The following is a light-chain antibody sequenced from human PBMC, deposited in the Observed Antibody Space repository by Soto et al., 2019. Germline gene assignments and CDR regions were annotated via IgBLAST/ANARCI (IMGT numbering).Light chain of an antibody. CDR2: YDD. J-gene: IGLJ2*01. CDR1: WSNIGNNA. CDR3: AVWDDSLNGRI. V-gene: IGLV1-36*01. Sequence: QSVLTQPPSVSEAPRQRVTISCSGSWSNIGNNAVSWFQQLPGKAPKLLIYYDDLLASGVSDRFSGSKSGTSASLAISGLQSEDEGDYYCAVWDDSLNGRIFGGGTKVTVL.